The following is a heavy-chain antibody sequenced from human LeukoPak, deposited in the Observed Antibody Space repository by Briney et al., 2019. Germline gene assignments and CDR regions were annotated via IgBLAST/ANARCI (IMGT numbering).Heavy chain of an antibody. CDR2: ISSSGSTI. D-gene: IGHD3-3*01. J-gene: IGHJ4*02. CDR3: VRDRGNDFWGADVSYFDY. Sequence: AESLRLSCAASGFTFSSYEMNWVRQAPGKGREWVSFISSSGSTIYYAESVKGRFTISRHNPANSLYLQMNSLRAEDTAVYYCVRDRGNDFWGADVSYFDYWGEETLLTVS. V-gene: IGHV3-48*03. CDR1: GFTFSSYE.